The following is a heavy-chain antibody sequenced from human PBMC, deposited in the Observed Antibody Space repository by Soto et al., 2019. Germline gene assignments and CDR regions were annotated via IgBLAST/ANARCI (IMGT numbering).Heavy chain of an antibody. D-gene: IGHD3-9*01. V-gene: IGHV3-30*04. J-gene: IGHJ4*02. Sequence: QVQLVESGGGVVQPGRSLRLSCAASGFTFNKFAMHWVRQAPGKGLEWVAVISYDGSYKYYADSVKGRFTISRDNSKNTLFLQMSSLRVEDTAAYYCARDPSPQANYNLTGHFHFDYWGQGTLFTVSS. CDR3: ARDPSPQANYNLTGHFHFDY. CDR2: ISYDGSYK. CDR1: GFTFNKFA.